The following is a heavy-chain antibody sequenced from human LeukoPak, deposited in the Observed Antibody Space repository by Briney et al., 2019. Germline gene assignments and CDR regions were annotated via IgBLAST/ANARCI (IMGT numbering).Heavy chain of an antibody. V-gene: IGHV4-59*01. CDR2: IYYSGST. J-gene: IGHJ4*02. CDR1: GGSFSSYY. D-gene: IGHD3-3*01. CDR3: TRGRARGSGYLDY. Sequence: PSETLSLTCTVSGGSFSSYYWNWIRQPPGKGLEWIGYIYYSGSTNYNPSLKSRITISIDTSKNQFSLKLSSVTAADTAVYYCTRGRARGSGYLDYWGQGTLVTVSS.